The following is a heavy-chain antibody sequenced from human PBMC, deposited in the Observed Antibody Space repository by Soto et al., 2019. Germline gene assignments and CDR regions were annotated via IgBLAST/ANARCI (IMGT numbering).Heavy chain of an antibody. Sequence: ASVKVSCKASGGTFSSYAISWVRQAPGQGLEWMGGIVPIFGTANYAQKFQGRVTITADESTSTAYMELSSLRSEDTAVYYCERDVEVDFWSGYPPRYGMDVWGQGTTVTVSS. J-gene: IGHJ6*02. V-gene: IGHV1-69*13. CDR1: GGTFSSYA. CDR2: IVPIFGTA. D-gene: IGHD3-3*01. CDR3: ERDVEVDFWSGYPPRYGMDV.